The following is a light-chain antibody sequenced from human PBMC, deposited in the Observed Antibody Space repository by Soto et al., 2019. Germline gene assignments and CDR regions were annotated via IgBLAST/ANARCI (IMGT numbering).Light chain of an antibody. CDR3: QQYDDWPST. CDR2: GTS. CDR1: QSVSRS. Sequence: EIVMTQSPATLSVSPGEGATLSCRASQSVSRSLAWYQQKPGQAPRLVIFGTSTRATGIPARFSGSGSATEFTLTISSLQSEDFAVYYCQQYDDWPSTFGQGTRLEI. V-gene: IGKV3-15*01. J-gene: IGKJ2*01.